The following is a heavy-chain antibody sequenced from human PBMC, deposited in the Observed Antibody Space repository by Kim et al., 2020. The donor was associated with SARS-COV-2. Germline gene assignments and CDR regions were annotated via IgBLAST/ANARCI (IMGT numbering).Heavy chain of an antibody. CDR3: ARRRGSYPNYYFDY. CDR2: FYYSGST. J-gene: IGHJ4*02. V-gene: IGHV4-59*08. CDR1: GGSISGNF. D-gene: IGHD1-26*01. Sequence: SETLSLTCTVSGGSISGNFWSWIRQPPGKGLEWIGYFYYSGSTNYNPSLKSRVTISVDTSKNQFSLKLNSVTAADTAVYYCARRRGSYPNYYFDYWGQGT.